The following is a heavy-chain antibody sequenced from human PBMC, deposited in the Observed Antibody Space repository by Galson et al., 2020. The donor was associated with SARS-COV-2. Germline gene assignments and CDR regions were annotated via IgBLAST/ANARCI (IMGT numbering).Heavy chain of an antibody. D-gene: IGHD2-21*02. Sequence: SGPTLVKPTQTLTLTCTFSGFSLSTSGVGVGWIRQPPGKALEWLTNIYWDDDKRYSPSLKSRLTITKDTSKNKVVLTMTNMDPVDTATYYCAAAYCGGDCSSAYDAFDVWGPGTLVTVSS. J-gene: IGHJ3*01. CDR3: AAAYCGGDCSSAYDAFDV. V-gene: IGHV2-5*02. CDR2: IYWDDDK. CDR1: GFSLSTSGVG.